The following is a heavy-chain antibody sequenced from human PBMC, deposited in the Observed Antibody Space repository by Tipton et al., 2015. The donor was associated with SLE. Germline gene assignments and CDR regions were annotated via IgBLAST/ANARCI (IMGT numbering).Heavy chain of an antibody. D-gene: IGHD1-26*01. J-gene: IGHJ3*02. V-gene: IGHV4-34*01. CDR3: ARALGNGQWADI. Sequence: TLSLTCAVYGGSFSGYYWSWIRQPPGKGLEWIGEIYHSGSTNYNPSLRSRVTISLDKSKNQFSLQLSSVTAADTAVYYCARALGNGQWADIWGQGTMVTVSS. CDR2: IYHSGST. CDR1: GGSFSGYY.